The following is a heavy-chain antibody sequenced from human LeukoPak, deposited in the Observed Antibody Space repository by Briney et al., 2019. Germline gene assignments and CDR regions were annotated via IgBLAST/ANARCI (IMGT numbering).Heavy chain of an antibody. CDR3: ARDQQDYYDSSGYQPIDC. Sequence: PGGSLRLSCAASGFTFSRYNMNWVRQAPGKGLEWVSSISSSSSYIYYADSVKGRFTISRDNAKNSLYLQMNSLRAEDTAVYYCARDQQDYYDSSGYQPIDCWGQGTLVTVSS. V-gene: IGHV3-21*01. D-gene: IGHD3-22*01. J-gene: IGHJ4*02. CDR1: GFTFSRYN. CDR2: ISSSSSYI.